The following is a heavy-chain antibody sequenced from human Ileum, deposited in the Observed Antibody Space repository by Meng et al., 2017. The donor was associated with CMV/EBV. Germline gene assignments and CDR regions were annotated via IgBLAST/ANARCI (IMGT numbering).Heavy chain of an antibody. J-gene: IGHJ4*02. CDR3: ARGIDY. CDR1: GYTFGSQD. V-gene: IGHV1-18*01. Sequence: GELVQSGGEVQEFGASVKVSCQASGYTFGSQDFTWVRQAPGQGLEWMGWINSYNGDTNYAQKFQGRVTMTTDTSTSTAYMELNSLKSDDTAVYYCARGIDYWGQGTLVTVSS. CDR2: INSYNGDT.